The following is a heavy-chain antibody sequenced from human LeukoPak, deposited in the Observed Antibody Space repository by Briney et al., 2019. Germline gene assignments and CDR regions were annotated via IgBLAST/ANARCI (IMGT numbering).Heavy chain of an antibody. V-gene: IGHV3-33*01. Sequence: GGSLRLSCAASGFTFSSYGMHWVRQAPGKGLEWVAVIWYDGSNKYYADSVEGRFTISRDNSKNTLYLQMNSLRAEDTAVYYCARDLLAGQFDYWGQGTLVTVSS. CDR1: GFTFSSYG. CDR3: ARDLLAGQFDY. D-gene: IGHD3-9*01. CDR2: IWYDGSNK. J-gene: IGHJ4*02.